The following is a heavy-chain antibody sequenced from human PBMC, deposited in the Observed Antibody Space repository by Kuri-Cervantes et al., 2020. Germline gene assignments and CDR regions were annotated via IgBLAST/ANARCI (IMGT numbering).Heavy chain of an antibody. CDR2: IFSNDEK. D-gene: IGHD3-16*02. CDR1: GFSLSNARMG. J-gene: IGHJ4*02. Sequence: SGPTLVKPTETLTLTCTVFGFSLSNARMGVSWIRQPPGKALEWLAHIFSNDEKSHSTSLKSRLTISKDTSKSQVVLTMTNMDPADTATYYCARIAVSYDYVWGSYRPAYYFDYWGQGTLVTVSS. V-gene: IGHV2-26*01. CDR3: ARIAVSYDYVWGSYRPAYYFDY.